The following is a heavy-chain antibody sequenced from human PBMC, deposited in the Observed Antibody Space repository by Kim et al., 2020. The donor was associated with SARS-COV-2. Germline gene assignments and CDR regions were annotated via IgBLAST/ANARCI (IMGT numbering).Heavy chain of an antibody. CDR2: ISYDGSNK. V-gene: IGHV3-30*18. D-gene: IGHD3-3*01. J-gene: IGHJ3*02. CDR1: GFTFSSYG. CDR3: AKDAPEYYDFWSGYYTGFGAFDI. Sequence: GGSLRLSCAASGFTFSSYGMHWVRQAPGKGLEWVAVISYDGSNKYYADSVKGRFTISRDNSKNTLYLQMNSLRAEDTAVYYCAKDAPEYYDFWSGYYTGFGAFDIWGQGTMVTVSS.